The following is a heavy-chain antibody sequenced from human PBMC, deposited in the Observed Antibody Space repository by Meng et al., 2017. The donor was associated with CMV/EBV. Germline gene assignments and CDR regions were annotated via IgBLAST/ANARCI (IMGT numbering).Heavy chain of an antibody. CDR2: ISGSGGST. CDR3: AKDPYSNYARPY. CDR1: GFTFSSYA. Sequence: GGSLRLSCAASGFTFSSYARSWVRQAPGKGLEWVSAISGSGGSTYYADSVKGRFTISRDNSKNTLYLQMNSLRAEDTAVYYCAKDPYSNYARPYWGQGTLVTVSS. J-gene: IGHJ4*02. V-gene: IGHV3-23*01. D-gene: IGHD4-11*01.